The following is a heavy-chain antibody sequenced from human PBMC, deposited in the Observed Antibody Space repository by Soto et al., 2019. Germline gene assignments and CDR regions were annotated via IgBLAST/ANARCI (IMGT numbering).Heavy chain of an antibody. CDR2: IIPIFGTA. CDR1: GGTFSSYA. CDR3: ARGANCGGDCYSRFDY. D-gene: IGHD2-21*02. J-gene: IGHJ4*02. Sequence: SVKVSCKASGGTFSSYAISWVRQAPGQGLEWMGGIIPIFGTANYAQKFQGRVTITADESTSTAYMELSSLRSEDTAVYYCARGANCGGDCYSRFDYWGQGTLVTVSS. V-gene: IGHV1-69*13.